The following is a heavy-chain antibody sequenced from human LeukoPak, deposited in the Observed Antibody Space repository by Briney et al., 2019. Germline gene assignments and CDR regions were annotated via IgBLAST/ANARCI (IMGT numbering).Heavy chain of an antibody. CDR2: ISGSGGST. CDR1: GFTFSSYA. V-gene: IGHV3-23*01. J-gene: IGHJ3*02. CDR3: AKDQGDVGYDFWSGSPDAFDI. Sequence: GGSLRLSCAASGFTFSSYAMSWVRQAPGKGLEWVSAISGSGGSTYYADSVKGRFTISRDNSKNTLYLQMNSLRAEDTAVYYCAKDQGDVGYDFWSGSPDAFDIWGQGTMVTVSS. D-gene: IGHD3-3*01.